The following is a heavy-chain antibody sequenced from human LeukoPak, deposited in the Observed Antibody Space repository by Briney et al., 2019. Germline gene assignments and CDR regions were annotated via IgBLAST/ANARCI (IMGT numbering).Heavy chain of an antibody. D-gene: IGHD1-26*01. CDR3: ARSGGNYYSI. J-gene: IGHJ3*02. V-gene: IGHV5-51*01. CDR2: IYPGDSDT. Sequence: GESLKISCKGSGYRFTSYWIGWVRQMPGKGLEWMGIIYPGDSDTIYSPSFQGQVTISDDKSTSTANLQCSSLKASDTAMYYCARSGGNYYSIWGQGTMVTVSS. CDR1: GYRFTSYW.